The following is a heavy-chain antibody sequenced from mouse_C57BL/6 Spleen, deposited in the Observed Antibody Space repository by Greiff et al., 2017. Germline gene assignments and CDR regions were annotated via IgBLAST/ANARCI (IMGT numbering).Heavy chain of an antibody. CDR2: ISPGSGTT. CDR1: GFTFSAYG. Sequence: EVKLVESGGGLVKPGGSLKLSCTASGFTFSAYGMHWVRQAPEKGLEWVAYISPGSGTTYYADTVKGRATLTRDKSTNPTSLQMTSLRAEDAAMYYCASDCGSNPCDYWGQGTTLTVSS. V-gene: IGHV5-17*01. D-gene: IGHD1-1*01. J-gene: IGHJ2*01. CDR3: ASDCGSNPCDY.